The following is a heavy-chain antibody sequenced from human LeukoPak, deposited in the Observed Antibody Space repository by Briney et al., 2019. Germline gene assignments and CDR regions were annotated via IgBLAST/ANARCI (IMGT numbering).Heavy chain of an antibody. CDR3: ARDRSTYSGSYYWFDP. V-gene: IGHV1-2*02. D-gene: IGHD1-26*01. J-gene: IGHJ5*02. Sequence: ASVKVSCKASGYTFTGYYMHWVRQAPGQGLDWMGWINPNSGGTNYAQKFQGRVTMTRDTSISTAYMELSRLRSDDTAVYYCARDRSTYSGSYYWFDPWGQGTLVTVSS. CDR1: GYTFTGYY. CDR2: INPNSGGT.